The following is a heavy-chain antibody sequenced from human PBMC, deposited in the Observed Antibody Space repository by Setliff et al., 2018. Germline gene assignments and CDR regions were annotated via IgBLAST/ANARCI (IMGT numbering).Heavy chain of an antibody. V-gene: IGHV3-7*01. CDR2: IKEDGSER. D-gene: IGHD1-26*01. CDR1: GFTFSTYW. CDR3: ARDRGSYRTDYFAY. Sequence: GGSLRLSCAASGFTFSTYWMSWVRQAPGKGLEWVANIKEDGSERYYVDSVKGRFTMSRDNAKNSLYLQMNSLRAEDTAVYYCARDRGSYRTDYFAYWGQGILVTVSS. J-gene: IGHJ4*02.